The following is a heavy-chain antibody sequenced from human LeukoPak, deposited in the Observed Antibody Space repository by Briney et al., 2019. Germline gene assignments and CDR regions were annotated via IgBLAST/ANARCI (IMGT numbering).Heavy chain of an antibody. CDR2: IYYSGST. CDR3: ARRYSSSWGDYFDY. CDR1: GGSISSYY. V-gene: IGHV4-59*12. J-gene: IGHJ4*02. Sequence: SETLSLTCTVSGGSISSYYWSWIRQPPGKGLEWIGYIYYSGSTNYNPSLKSRVTISVDTSKNQFSLKLSSVTAADTAVYYCARRYSSSWGDYFDYWGQGTLVTVSS. D-gene: IGHD6-13*01.